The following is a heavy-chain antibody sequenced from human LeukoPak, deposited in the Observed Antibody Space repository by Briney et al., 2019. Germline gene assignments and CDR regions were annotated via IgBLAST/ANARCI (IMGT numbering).Heavy chain of an antibody. V-gene: IGHV4-59*01. CDR2: ISYTGST. J-gene: IGHJ5*02. D-gene: IGHD3-10*01. CDR3: ARDDYRGVTNFDP. CDR1: GGSISPYF. Sequence: PSETLSLTCTVSGGSISPYFWSWFRQPPGKGLEWIGYISYTGSTIYSPSLKSRVTISVDTSKNQFSLQLTSVTAADTAVCYCARDDYRGVTNFDPWGQGTLVTVSS.